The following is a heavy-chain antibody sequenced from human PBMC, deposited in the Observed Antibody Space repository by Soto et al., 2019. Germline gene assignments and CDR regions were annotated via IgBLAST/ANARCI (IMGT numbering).Heavy chain of an antibody. J-gene: IGHJ4*02. CDR1: GFTFSDYY. Sequence: GSLRLSCAASGFTFSDYYMSWIRQAPGKGLEWVSYISSSSSYTNYADSVKGRFTISRDNAKNSLYLQMNSLRAEDTAVYYCARGGSSRALDYWGQGTLVTVSS. D-gene: IGHD6-13*01. V-gene: IGHV3-11*06. CDR2: ISSSSSYT. CDR3: ARGGSSRALDY.